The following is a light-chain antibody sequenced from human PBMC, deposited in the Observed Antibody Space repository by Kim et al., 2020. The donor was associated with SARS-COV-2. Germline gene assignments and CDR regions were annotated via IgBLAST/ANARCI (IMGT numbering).Light chain of an antibody. CDR2: RDS. CDR1: NIGSKN. J-gene: IGLJ3*02. Sequence: SYELTQPLSVPVALGQTARITCGGNNIGSKNVHWYQQKPGQAPVLVIYRDSNRPSGIPERFSGSNSGNTATLTISRAQAGDEADYYCQVWDSSTAWVFGG. CDR3: QVWDSSTAWV. V-gene: IGLV3-9*01.